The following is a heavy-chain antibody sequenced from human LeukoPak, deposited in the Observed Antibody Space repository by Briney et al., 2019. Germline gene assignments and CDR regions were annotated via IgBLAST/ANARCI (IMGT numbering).Heavy chain of an antibody. Sequence: GRSLRLSCAASGFTFSSYAMHWVRQAPGKGLEWVAVISYDGSNKYYADSVKGRFTISRDNSKNTLYLQMNSLRAEDTAVYYCAGTPGYSSGWYLDYWGQGTLVTVSS. V-gene: IGHV3-30-3*01. J-gene: IGHJ4*02. CDR2: ISYDGSNK. D-gene: IGHD6-19*01. CDR1: GFTFSSYA. CDR3: AGTPGYSSGWYLDY.